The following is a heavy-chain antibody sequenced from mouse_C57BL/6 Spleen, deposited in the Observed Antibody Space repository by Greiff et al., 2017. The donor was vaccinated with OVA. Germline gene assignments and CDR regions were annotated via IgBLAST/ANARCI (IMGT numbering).Heavy chain of an antibody. D-gene: IGHD2-1*01. CDR2: ISYDGSN. V-gene: IGHV3-6*01. CDR3: ARALIYFDRGEAMDY. Sequence: EVKLQESGPGLVKPSQSLSLTCSVTGYSITSGYYWNWIRQFPGNKLEWMGYISYDGSNNYNPSLKNRISITRDTSKNQFFLKLNSVTTEDTATYYCARALIYFDRGEAMDYWGQGTSVTVSS. CDR1: GYSITSGYY. J-gene: IGHJ4*01.